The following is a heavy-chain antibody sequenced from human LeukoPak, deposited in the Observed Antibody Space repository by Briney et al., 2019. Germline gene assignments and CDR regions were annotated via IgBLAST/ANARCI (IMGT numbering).Heavy chain of an antibody. CDR3: AKENYGDSTGGRFQH. J-gene: IGHJ1*01. V-gene: IGHV3-20*04. CDR2: INWNGGST. Sequence: GGSLRLSCAASGFTFNDYGMSWVRQAPGKGLEWVSAINWNGGSTGYADSVKGRFTISRDNAKNSLYLQMNSLRAEDTAVYYCAKENYGDSTGGRFQHWGQGTLVTVSS. D-gene: IGHD4-17*01. CDR1: GFTFNDYG.